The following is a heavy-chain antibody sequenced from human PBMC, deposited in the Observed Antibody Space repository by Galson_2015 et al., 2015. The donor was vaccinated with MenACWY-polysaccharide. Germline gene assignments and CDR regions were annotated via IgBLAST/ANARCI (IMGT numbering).Heavy chain of an antibody. J-gene: IGHJ4*02. CDR1: GFTFSSYS. D-gene: IGHD1-26*01. Sequence: SLRLSCAASGFTFSSYSMDWVRQAPGKGLEWLSYIHAKGNTINYADPVKGRFTISRDNAENAVYLQMNSLRDGDTAVYYCARDRPDSGPGPFDYWGQGTLVTVSS. V-gene: IGHV3-48*02. CDR3: ARDRPDSGPGPFDY. CDR2: IHAKGNTI.